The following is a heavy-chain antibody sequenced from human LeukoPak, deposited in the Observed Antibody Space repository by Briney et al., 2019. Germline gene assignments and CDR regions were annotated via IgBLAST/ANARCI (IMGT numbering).Heavy chain of an antibody. CDR3: ARSGGLDSSGYYSS. D-gene: IGHD3-22*01. V-gene: IGHV1-2*02. CDR1: GYTFTGYY. Sequence: ASVKVSCKASGYTFTGYYMHWVRQAPGQGLEWMGWINPNSGGTNYAQKFQGRVTMTRDTSISTAYMELSRLRSDDTAVYYCARSGGLDSSGYYSSWGQGTLVTVSS. CDR2: INPNSGGT. J-gene: IGHJ4*02.